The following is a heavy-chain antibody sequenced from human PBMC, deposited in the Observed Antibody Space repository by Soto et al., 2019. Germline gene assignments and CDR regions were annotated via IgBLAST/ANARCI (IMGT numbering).Heavy chain of an antibody. V-gene: IGHV1-69*12. CDR1: GGTFSSYA. D-gene: IGHD6-6*01. CDR3: AREGVAYSSSPATFDY. J-gene: IGHJ4*02. Sequence: QVQLVQSGAEVKKPGSSVKVSCKASGGTFSSYAISWVRQAPGQGLEWMGGIIPIFGTANYAQKFQGRVRISADDSTSTAEMELSSLRSEDTAVYYCAREGVAYSSSPATFDYWGQGTLVTVSS. CDR2: IIPIFGTA.